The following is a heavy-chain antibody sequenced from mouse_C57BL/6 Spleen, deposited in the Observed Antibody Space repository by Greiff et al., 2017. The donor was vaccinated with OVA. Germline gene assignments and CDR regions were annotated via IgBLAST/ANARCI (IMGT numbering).Heavy chain of an antibody. CDR3: ARGLHGYFDD. V-gene: IGHV14-3*01. J-gene: IGHJ2*01. Sequence: VQLQQSVAELVRPGASVKLSCTASGFNIKNTYMHWVKQRPEKGLEWIGKIAPANGNTKYDPKFQGKATITADTSYNTAYLQLSSLTTRDTAIEYCARGLHGYFDDWGQGTTLTVSA. CDR1: GFNIKNTY. CDR2: IAPANGNT.